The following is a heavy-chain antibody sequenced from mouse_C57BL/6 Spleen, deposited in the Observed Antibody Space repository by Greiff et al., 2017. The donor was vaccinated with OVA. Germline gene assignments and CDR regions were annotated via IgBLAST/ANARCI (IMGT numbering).Heavy chain of an antibody. Sequence: EVQRVESGGGLVKPGGSLKLSCAASGFTFSDYGMHWVRQAPEKGLEWVAYISSGSSTIYYADTVKGRFTISRDNAKNTLFLQMTSLRSEDTAMYYCARDGWYYAMDYWGQGTSVTVSS. CDR3: ARDGWYYAMDY. CDR2: ISSGSSTI. V-gene: IGHV5-17*01. J-gene: IGHJ4*01. D-gene: IGHD2-3*01. CDR1: GFTFSDYG.